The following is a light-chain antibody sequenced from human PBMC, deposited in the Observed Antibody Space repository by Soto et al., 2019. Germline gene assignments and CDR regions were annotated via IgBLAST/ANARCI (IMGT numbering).Light chain of an antibody. J-gene: IGKJ1*01. CDR2: GAS. CDR1: ERGAGH. V-gene: IGKV3-15*01. CDR3: QQYDRWPRT. Sequence: EIVMTQSPATLSVSPGERATLSCRASERGAGHLAWSQQKPGKAPRLLRHGASIRATGIPVRFSGSGSGTEFTLTSISLQYEDVAVDECQQYDRWPRTFGQGTKVDIK.